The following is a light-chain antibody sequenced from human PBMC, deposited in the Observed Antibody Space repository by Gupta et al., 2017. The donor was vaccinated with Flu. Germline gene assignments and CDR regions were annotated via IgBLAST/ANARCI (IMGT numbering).Light chain of an antibody. CDR3: QQEYNPLFT. Sequence: DIQMTQSPSSLSASVGDRVTITCQASQDISNYLNWYQQKPGKAPKLLIYDASNLETGVPSRFSGSGSGTDFTFTISSLQPEDIATYYCQQEYNPLFTFGHGTKVDIK. CDR2: DAS. CDR1: QDISNY. V-gene: IGKV1-33*01. J-gene: IGKJ3*01.